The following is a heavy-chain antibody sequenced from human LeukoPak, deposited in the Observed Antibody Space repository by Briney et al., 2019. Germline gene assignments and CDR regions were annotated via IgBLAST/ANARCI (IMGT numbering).Heavy chain of an antibody. CDR1: GFTFRDYN. CDR3: ARVGQGDAFDI. D-gene: IGHD3/OR15-3a*01. Sequence: GGSLRLSCAASGFTFRDYNMSWIREAPGKGPEYNTGGGSIYYADSVKGRFTISRDNSKNTLYLQMNSLRAEDTAVYYCARVGQGDAFDIWGQGTMVTISS. J-gene: IGHJ3*02. CDR2: GGGSI. V-gene: IGHV3-11*04.